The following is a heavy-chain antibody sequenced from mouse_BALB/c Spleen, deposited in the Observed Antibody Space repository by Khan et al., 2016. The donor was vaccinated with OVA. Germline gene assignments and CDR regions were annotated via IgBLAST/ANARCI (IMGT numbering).Heavy chain of an antibody. CDR1: GYTFTNYW. CDR2: IFPGGGYT. D-gene: IGHD3-1*01. Sequence: QVRLQQSGAELVRPGTSVKMSCKAAGYTFTNYWIGWVKQRPGHGLEWIGDIFPGGGYTNYDEKFKGMATLTTDTSSSTAYMQLSSLTSEDSAIYYCASRGAARATWDFFDYWGQGTTLTVSS. J-gene: IGHJ2*01. CDR3: ASRGAARATWDFFDY. V-gene: IGHV1-63*02.